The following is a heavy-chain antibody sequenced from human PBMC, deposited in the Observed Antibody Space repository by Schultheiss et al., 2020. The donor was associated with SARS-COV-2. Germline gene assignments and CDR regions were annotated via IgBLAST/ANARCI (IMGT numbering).Heavy chain of an antibody. D-gene: IGHD3-22*01. CDR1: GGSISSSSYY. Sequence: GSLRLSCTVSGGSISSSSYYWGWIRQPPGKGLEWIGSIYYSGSTYYNPSLKSRVTISVDTSKNQFSLKLSSVTAADTAVYYCAGRSVYYYDTTGGYAFDIWGQGTMVTVSS. CDR3: AGRSVYYYDTTGGYAFDI. V-gene: IGHV4-39*01. J-gene: IGHJ3*02. CDR2: IYYSGST.